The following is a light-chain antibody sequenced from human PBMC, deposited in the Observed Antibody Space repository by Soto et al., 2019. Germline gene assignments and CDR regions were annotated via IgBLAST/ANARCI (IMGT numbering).Light chain of an antibody. V-gene: IGKV1-5*03. J-gene: IGKJ2*01. CDR2: EAS. CDR1: QSIGSW. CDR3: QQYGNYNPT. Sequence: DIRMTQSPSTLSASVGDEVSITCRASQSIGSWLAWYQQKPGKAPKLLIYEASTLEGGVPSRFSGSGSGTEFTLTISSLQPDDFATYYCQQYGNYNPTFGQGEKLEI.